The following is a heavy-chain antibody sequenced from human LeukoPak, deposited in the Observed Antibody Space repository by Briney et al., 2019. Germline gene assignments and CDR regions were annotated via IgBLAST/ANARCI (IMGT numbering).Heavy chain of an antibody. Sequence: AGGSLRLSCAASGFTVSSNYMSWVRQAPGKGLEWVSAISETSRKTYYADPVKGRFTISRDNSKNTLYLQMNDLRDEDTAVYYCVQEARRDGYKLAPVAEHWGQGTLVTVSS. CDR2: ISETSRKT. J-gene: IGHJ1*01. CDR3: VQEARRDGYKLAPVAEH. V-gene: IGHV3-23*01. CDR1: GFTVSSNY. D-gene: IGHD5-24*01.